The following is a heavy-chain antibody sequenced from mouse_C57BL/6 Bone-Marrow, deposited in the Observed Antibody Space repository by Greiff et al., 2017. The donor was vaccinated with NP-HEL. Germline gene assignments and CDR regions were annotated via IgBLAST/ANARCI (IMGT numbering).Heavy chain of an antibody. V-gene: IGHV1-9*01. CDR3: ARTVVKDYYAMDY. D-gene: IGHD1-1*01. Sequence: QVQLQQSGAELMKPGASVKLSCKATGYTFTGYWIEWVKQRPGHGLEWIGEILPGRGSTNYNEKFKGKATFTADTSSNTAYMQLSSLTTEDSAIYYCARTVVKDYYAMDYWGQGTSVTVSS. CDR1: GYTFTGYW. J-gene: IGHJ4*01. CDR2: ILPGRGST.